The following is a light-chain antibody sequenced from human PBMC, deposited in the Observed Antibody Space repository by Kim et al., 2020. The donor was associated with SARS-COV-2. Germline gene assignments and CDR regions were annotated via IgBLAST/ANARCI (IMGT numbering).Light chain of an antibody. CDR2: DAA. J-gene: IGKJ4*01. CDR1: QSISSF. V-gene: IGKV3-11*01. Sequence: EIVLTQSPATLSLSPGERATLSCRASQSISSFLAWYQQKPGQVPRLLIYDAANRATGIPARCSASGSGTDFTRTISGLEPEDFAVYYCNQCRSFGGGTKVDIK. CDR3: NQCRS.